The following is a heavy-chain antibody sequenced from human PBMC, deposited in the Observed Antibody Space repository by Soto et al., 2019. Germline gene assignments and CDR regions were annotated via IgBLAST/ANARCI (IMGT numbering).Heavy chain of an antibody. V-gene: IGHV3-15*01. Sequence: PGGSLRLSCAASGFTFSNAWMSWVRQAPGKGLEWVGRIKSKTDGGTTDYAATVKGRFTISRDDSKNTLYLQMNSLKTEDTAVYYCTTAPIVATTTDYWGQGTLVTVSS. CDR1: GFTFSNAW. CDR3: TTAPIVATTTDY. CDR2: IKSKTDGGTT. J-gene: IGHJ4*02. D-gene: IGHD5-12*01.